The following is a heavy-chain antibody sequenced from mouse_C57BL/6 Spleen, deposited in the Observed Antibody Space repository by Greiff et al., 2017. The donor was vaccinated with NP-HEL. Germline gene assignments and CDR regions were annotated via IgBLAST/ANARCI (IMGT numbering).Heavy chain of an antibody. CDR3: ARRANWDHYFDY. CDR1: GYTFTDYY. D-gene: IGHD4-1*01. Sequence: VQLQQSGPELVKPGASVKISCKASGYTFTDYYMNWVKQSHGKSLEWIGDINPNNGGTSYNQKFKDKATLTVDKSSSTAYMQLSSLTSEDSAVYYCARRANWDHYFDYWGQGTTLTVSS. V-gene: IGHV1-26*01. CDR2: INPNNGGT. J-gene: IGHJ2*01.